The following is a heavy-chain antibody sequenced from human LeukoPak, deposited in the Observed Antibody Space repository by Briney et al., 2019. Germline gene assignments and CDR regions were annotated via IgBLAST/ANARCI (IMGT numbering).Heavy chain of an antibody. J-gene: IGHJ1*01. CDR2: IYSGGST. D-gene: IGHD3-9*01. CDR1: GFTVSSNY. CDR3: ASLYYDILTGYSEYFQH. V-gene: IGHV3-53*01. Sequence: PGGSLRLSCADSGFTVSSNYMSWVRQAPGKGLERVSVIYSGGSTYYANSVKGRFTISRDNSKNTLYLQMNSLRAEDTAVYYCASLYYDILTGYSEYFQHWGQGTLVTVSS.